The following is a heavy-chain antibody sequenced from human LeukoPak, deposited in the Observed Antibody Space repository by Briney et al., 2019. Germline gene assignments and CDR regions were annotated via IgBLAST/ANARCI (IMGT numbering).Heavy chain of an antibody. J-gene: IGHJ6*03. CDR2: IYYSGST. D-gene: IGHD1-7*01. CDR3: ASSAGTTGYYYYYMDV. Sequence: SETLSLTCTVSGGSISNYYWSWIRQPPGKGLEWIGYIYYSGSTDYNPSLKSRVTISVDTSKNQFSLKLSSVTAADTAVYYCASSAGTTGYYYYYMDVWGKGTTVTASS. V-gene: IGHV4-59*01. CDR1: GGSISNYY.